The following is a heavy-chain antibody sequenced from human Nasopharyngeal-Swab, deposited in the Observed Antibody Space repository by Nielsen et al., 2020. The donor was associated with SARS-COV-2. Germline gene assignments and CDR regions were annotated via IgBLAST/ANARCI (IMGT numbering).Heavy chain of an antibody. Sequence: WIRQPPGKGLEWVAVISYDGTNNKYYGDSVKGRFTISRDNSKNTLYLQMNSLRAEDTAVYYCAKLIAVTGSDYWGQGTLVTRLL. J-gene: IGHJ4*02. CDR2: ISYDGTNNK. V-gene: IGHV3-30*18. CDR3: AKLIAVTGSDY. D-gene: IGHD6-19*01.